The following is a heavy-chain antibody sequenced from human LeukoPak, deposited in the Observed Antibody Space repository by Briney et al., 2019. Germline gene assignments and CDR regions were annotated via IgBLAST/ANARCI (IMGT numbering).Heavy chain of an antibody. D-gene: IGHD6-13*01. CDR3: ARGSIAAAGSY. Sequence: GGSLRLSCAASAFTFSSYVMSWVRQAPGKGLEWVSAISGDGGNTYSADSVKGRFTISRDNSKNTLYLQMNSLRAEDTAVYYCARGSIAAAGSYWGQGTLVTVSS. J-gene: IGHJ4*02. CDR2: ISGDGGNT. V-gene: IGHV3-23*01. CDR1: AFTFSSYV.